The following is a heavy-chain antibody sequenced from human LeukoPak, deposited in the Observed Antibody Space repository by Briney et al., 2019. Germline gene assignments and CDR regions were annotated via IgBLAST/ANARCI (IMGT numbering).Heavy chain of an antibody. Sequence: ASVKVSCKASGYTFTSYDINWVRQASGQGLEWMGWMNPNSGNTGYAQKFQGRVTMTRNTSVSTAYMELSSLRSEDTALYYCAKDIAAAGTGWFDPWGQGTLVTVSS. J-gene: IGHJ5*02. V-gene: IGHV1-8*01. CDR1: GYTFTSYD. CDR2: MNPNSGNT. CDR3: AKDIAAAGTGWFDP. D-gene: IGHD6-13*01.